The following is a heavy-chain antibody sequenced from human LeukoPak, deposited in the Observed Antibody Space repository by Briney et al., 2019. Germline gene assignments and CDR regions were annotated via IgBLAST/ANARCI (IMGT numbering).Heavy chain of an antibody. CDR3: ARDLHHAFDI. J-gene: IGHJ3*02. V-gene: IGHV3-48*02. D-gene: IGHD4-11*01. CDR1: GFTFSGYA. CDR2: IYSSDTT. Sequence: GGSLRLSCAASGFTFSGYAMNWVRQAPGKGLEWVSHIYSSDTTYADSVKGRFTISRDNAKNSLYLQMNSLRDEDTAVCYCARDLHHAFDIWGQGTMVTASS.